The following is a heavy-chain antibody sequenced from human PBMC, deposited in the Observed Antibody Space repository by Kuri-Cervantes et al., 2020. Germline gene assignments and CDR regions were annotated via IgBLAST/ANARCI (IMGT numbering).Heavy chain of an antibody. D-gene: IGHD3-16*01. CDR3: ARESSKGGAHRVYYMDV. CDR2: IYHSGST. CDR1: GGSISSGGYS. V-gene: IGHV4-30-2*01. J-gene: IGHJ6*03. Sequence: SETLSLTCAVSGGSISSGGYSWSWIRQPPGKGLEWIGYIYHSGSTYYNPSLKSRVTISVDTSKNQFSLKLSSVTAADTAVYYCARESSKGGAHRVYYMDVWGKGTTVTVSS.